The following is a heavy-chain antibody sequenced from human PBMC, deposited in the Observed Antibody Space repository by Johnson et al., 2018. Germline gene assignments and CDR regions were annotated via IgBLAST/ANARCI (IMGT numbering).Heavy chain of an antibody. J-gene: IGHJ6*03. CDR2: ISWDGGST. CDR3: AKAGYSYGYYYYYYMDV. Sequence: VQLVESGGVVVQXGGSLRLSCVASGFTFDDYAMHWVRQAPGKGLEWVSLISWDGGSTYYADSVKGRFTISRDNSKNSLYLQMNSLRAEDTALYYCAKAGYSYGYYYYYYMDVWGKGTTVTVSS. CDR1: GFTFDDYA. V-gene: IGHV3-43D*03. D-gene: IGHD5-18*01.